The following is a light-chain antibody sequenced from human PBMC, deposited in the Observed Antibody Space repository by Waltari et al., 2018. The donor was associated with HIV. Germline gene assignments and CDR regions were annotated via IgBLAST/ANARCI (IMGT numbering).Light chain of an antibody. CDR3: LTYVSDSGTWK. J-gene: IGLJ3*02. V-gene: IGLV2-23*02. CDR2: YVS. Sequence: QSPLTQPASVSGNPGQSVTITCTGTNIAVGNYNLVSWYQQHPGKAPKLLIYYVSKRPSGVSSRFSGSKSGYWASLTISGLLAEDESYYFCLTYVSDSGTWKFGGGTYLTV. CDR1: NIAVGNYNL.